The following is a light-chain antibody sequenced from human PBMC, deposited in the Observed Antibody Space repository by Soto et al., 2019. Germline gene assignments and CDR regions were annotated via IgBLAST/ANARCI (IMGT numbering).Light chain of an antibody. CDR3: AAWDDSLNSPV. Sequence: QSVLTQAPSASGTPGQRVTISCSGSSSNIGSNTVNWYRQLPGTAPKLLIYSNNQRPSGVPDRFSGSKSGTSASLAISGLQSEDEADYYCAAWDDSLNSPVFGGRTKLTVL. CDR1: SSNIGSNT. CDR2: SNN. J-gene: IGLJ2*01. V-gene: IGLV1-44*01.